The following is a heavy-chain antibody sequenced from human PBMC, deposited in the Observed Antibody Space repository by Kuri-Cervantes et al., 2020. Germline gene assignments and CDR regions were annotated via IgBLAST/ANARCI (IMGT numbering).Heavy chain of an antibody. CDR1: GYSFTSHG. CDR3: ARDGLSSRYLDPPNYDFWSGFEGAYYYGMDV. J-gene: IGHJ6*02. Sequence: ASVKVSCKASGYSFTSHGISWVRQAPGQGLEWMGRISVHNDNTHYAQKFQGRVTMTTDTSTSTANMELRSLRSDDTAVYYCARDGLSSRYLDPPNYDFWSGFEGAYYYGMDVWGQGTTVTVSS. CDR2: ISVHNDNT. D-gene: IGHD3-3*01. V-gene: IGHV1-18*01.